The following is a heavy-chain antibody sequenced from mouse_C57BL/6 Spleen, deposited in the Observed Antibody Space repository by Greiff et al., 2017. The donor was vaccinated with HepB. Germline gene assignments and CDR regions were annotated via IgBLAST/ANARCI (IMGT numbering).Heavy chain of an antibody. V-gene: IGHV1-64*01. CDR2: IHPNSGST. D-gene: IGHD3-2*02. J-gene: IGHJ4*01. CDR1: GYTFTSYW. CDR3: ARDSGGDY. Sequence: VKLQESGAELVKPGASVKLSCKASGYTFTSYWMHWVKQRPGQGLEWIGMIHPNSGSTNYNEKFKSKATLTVDKSSSTAYMQLSSLTSEDSAVYYCARDSGGDYWGQGTSVTVSS.